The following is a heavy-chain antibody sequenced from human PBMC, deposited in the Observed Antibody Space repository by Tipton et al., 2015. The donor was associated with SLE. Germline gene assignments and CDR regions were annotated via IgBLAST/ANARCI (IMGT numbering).Heavy chain of an antibody. V-gene: IGHV3-30*18. J-gene: IGHJ3*02. CDR2: ISYDGSHT. D-gene: IGHD3-3*01. Sequence: SLRLSCAASGFTFSRNGMHWVRQAPGKGLEWVSIISYDGSHTYYADSVKGRFTISRDNSKNTLYLQVNSLRAEDTALYYCAKERGPTIFGAGGGFDMWGQGTMVIVSS. CDR1: GFTFSRNG. CDR3: AKERGPTIFGAGGGFDM.